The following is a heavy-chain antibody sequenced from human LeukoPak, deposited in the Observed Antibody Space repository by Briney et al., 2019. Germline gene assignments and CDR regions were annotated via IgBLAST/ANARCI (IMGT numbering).Heavy chain of an antibody. CDR2: INTDGGTT. CDR3: ARGAVWFGTYYFDY. D-gene: IGHD3-10*01. V-gene: IGHV3-74*01. Sequence: GGSLRLSCVASGFTFSSYWMHWVRQAPGKGLVWVSRINTDGGTTTYADSVKGRFTISRDNAKNTLYLQMNSLRAEDTAVYYCARGAVWFGTYYFDYWGQGTLVTVSS. CDR1: GFTFSSYW. J-gene: IGHJ4*02.